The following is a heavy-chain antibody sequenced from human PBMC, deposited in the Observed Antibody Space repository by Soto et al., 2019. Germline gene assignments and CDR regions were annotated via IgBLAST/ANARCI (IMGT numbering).Heavy chain of an antibody. Sequence: HPGGSLRLSCAASVFTFSSYAMHWVRQAPGKGLEWVAVISYDGSNKYYADSVKGRFTISRDNSKNTLYLQMNSLRAEDTAVYYCARDREGVSTGGMDVWGQGTTVTVSS. CDR2: ISYDGSNK. D-gene: IGHD2-8*02. J-gene: IGHJ6*02. CDR3: ARDREGVSTGGMDV. CDR1: VFTFSSYA. V-gene: IGHV3-30-3*01.